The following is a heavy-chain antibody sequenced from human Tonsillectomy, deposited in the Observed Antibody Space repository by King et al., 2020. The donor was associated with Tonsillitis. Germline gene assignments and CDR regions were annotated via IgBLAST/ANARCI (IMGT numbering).Heavy chain of an antibody. D-gene: IGHD5-24*01. CDR3: ARSQFRYWYFDL. CDR2: IYDSGST. V-gene: IGHV4-59*01. CDR1: GGSISDYF. J-gene: IGHJ2*01. Sequence: VQLQESGPGLVKPSETLSLTCTVSGGSISDYFWCWIRQPPGKGLEWIGYIYDSGSTNYNPSLKSRVTISVDTSKNQFSLKLSSVTAADTAVYYCARSQFRYWYFDLWGRGTLVTVSS.